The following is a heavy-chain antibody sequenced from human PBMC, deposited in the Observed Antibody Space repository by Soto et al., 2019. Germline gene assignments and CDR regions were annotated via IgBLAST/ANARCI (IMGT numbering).Heavy chain of an antibody. CDR3: ATERYESVDSSGPFDL. CDR1: GYTLTELS. V-gene: IGHV1-24*01. Sequence: QVQLVQSGAEVKKPGASVKVSCKVSGYTLTELSMHWVRQAPGKGLEWMGGFDAEDGETIYAQKFKGRVTMTEDTSTDTAYMELSSLRSEDTAVYYCATERYESVDSSGPFDLWGRGTLVTVSS. J-gene: IGHJ2*01. CDR2: FDAEDGET. D-gene: IGHD6-19*01.